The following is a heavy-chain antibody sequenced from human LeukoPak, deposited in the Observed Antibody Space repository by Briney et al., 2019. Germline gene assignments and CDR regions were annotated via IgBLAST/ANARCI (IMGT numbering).Heavy chain of an antibody. D-gene: IGHD4-23*01. CDR1: GGSISTANYY. V-gene: IGHV4-39*07. CDR2: IFYSGST. Sequence: PSETLSLTCTVSGGSISTANYYWGWVRQPPGKGLEWIGNIFYSGSTYYSPPLKSRLTISLDTSRNQFSLRLNSVTAADTAVYYCARVGYGGNIFSPYYFDYWGQGTLVTVSS. CDR3: ARVGYGGNIFSPYYFDY. J-gene: IGHJ4*02.